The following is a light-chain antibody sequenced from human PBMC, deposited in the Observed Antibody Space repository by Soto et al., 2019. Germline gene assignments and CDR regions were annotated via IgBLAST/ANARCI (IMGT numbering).Light chain of an antibody. J-gene: IGLJ3*02. CDR3: SSYTSSSTLEGV. Sequence: QSALTQPASVSGSPGQSITISCTGTSSDVGGYNYVSWYQQHPGKAPKLMIYEVSNRPSGASNRFSGSKSGNTASLTISGLQAEDEADYYCSSYTSSSTLEGVFGGGTKLTVL. CDR2: EVS. V-gene: IGLV2-14*01. CDR1: SSDVGGYNY.